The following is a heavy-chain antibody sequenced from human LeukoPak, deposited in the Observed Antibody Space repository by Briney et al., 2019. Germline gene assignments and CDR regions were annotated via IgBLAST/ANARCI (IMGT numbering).Heavy chain of an antibody. D-gene: IGHD2-2*02. Sequence: PGGSLRLSCAASGFTFSSYSMNWVRQAPGKGLEWVSSISSSSSYIYYADSVKGRFTISRDNAKNPLYLQMNSLRAEDTAVYYCARVGGYCSSTSCYNHAFDIWGQGTMVTVSS. J-gene: IGHJ3*02. CDR3: ARVGGYCSSTSCYNHAFDI. V-gene: IGHV3-21*01. CDR1: GFTFSSYS. CDR2: ISSSSSYI.